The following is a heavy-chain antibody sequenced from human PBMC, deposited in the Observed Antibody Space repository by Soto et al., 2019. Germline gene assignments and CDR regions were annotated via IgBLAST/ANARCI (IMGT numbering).Heavy chain of an antibody. CDR2: IYYSGST. CDR1: VGSISSSSYY. Sequence: PSETLSLTCTVSVGSISSSSYYWGWIRQPAGKGLEWIGSIYYSGSTYYNPSLKRRVTISVDTSKNQFSLKLSSVTAADTAVYYCARRGIAAALNWLDPWGQASLVIVS. CDR3: ARRGIAAALNWLDP. D-gene: IGHD6-13*01. V-gene: IGHV4-39*01. J-gene: IGHJ5*02.